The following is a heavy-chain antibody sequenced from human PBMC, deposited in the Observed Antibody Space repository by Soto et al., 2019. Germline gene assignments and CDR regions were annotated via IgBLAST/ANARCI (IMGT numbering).Heavy chain of an antibody. Sequence: GGSLRLSCAASGFTFSSYGMHWVRQAPGKGLEWVAVIWYDGSNKYYADSVKGRFTISRDNSKNTLYLQMNSLRAEDTAVYYCARESLGYCTNGVCYTGAFDIWGQGTMVTVSS. CDR2: IWYDGSNK. J-gene: IGHJ3*02. D-gene: IGHD2-8*01. V-gene: IGHV3-33*01. CDR3: ARESLGYCTNGVCYTGAFDI. CDR1: GFTFSSYG.